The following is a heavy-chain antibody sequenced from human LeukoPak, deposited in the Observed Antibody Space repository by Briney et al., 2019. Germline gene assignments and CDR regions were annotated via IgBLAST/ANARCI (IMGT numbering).Heavy chain of an antibody. Sequence: GGSLRLSCAPSGFTFSSYWMHWVRQAPGKGLEWVSAISGSGNSTYYADSVKGRFTISRDNSKNTLYLQMNSLRAEDTAVYYCAHSGNYYPPSYCFDYWGQGTLVTVSS. CDR3: AHSGNYYPPSYCFDY. D-gene: IGHD1-26*01. CDR1: GFTFSSYW. CDR2: ISGSGNST. V-gene: IGHV3-23*01. J-gene: IGHJ4*02.